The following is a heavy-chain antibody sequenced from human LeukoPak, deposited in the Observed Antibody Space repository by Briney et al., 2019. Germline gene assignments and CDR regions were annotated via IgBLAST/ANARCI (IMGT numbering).Heavy chain of an antibody. Sequence: SGPTLLNPTQTLTLTCTFSGFSLSTSGMCVSWIRQPPGKALEWLARTDWDDDKYYNTSLKTRLTISKDTSKNQVVLTMTNMDPVDTATYYCARIQGSAEYFFDYWGQGTLVTVSS. CDR2: TDWDDDK. CDR1: GFSLSTSGMC. CDR3: ARIQGSAEYFFDY. V-gene: IGHV2-70*11. D-gene: IGHD1-26*01. J-gene: IGHJ4*02.